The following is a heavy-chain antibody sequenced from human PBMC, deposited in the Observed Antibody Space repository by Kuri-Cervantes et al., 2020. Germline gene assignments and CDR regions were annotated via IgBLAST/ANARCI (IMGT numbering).Heavy chain of an antibody. CDR3: ARAGKLGRGFDY. D-gene: IGHD7-27*01. CDR2: IYYSGST. J-gene: IGHJ4*02. CDR1: GGSISSYY. V-gene: IGHV4-59*01. Sequence: GSLRLSCTVSGGSISSYYWSWIRRPPGKGLEWIGYIYYSGSTNYNPSLKSRVTISVDTSKNQFSLKLSSVTAADTAVYYCARAGKLGRGFDYWGQGTLVTVSS.